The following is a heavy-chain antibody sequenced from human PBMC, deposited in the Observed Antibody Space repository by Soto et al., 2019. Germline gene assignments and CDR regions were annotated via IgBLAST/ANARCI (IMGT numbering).Heavy chain of an antibody. D-gene: IGHD6-6*01. V-gene: IGHV4-59*01. Sequence: ASETLSLTCTVSGGSISSYYWSWIRQPPGKGLEWIGYIYYSGSTNYNPSLKSRVTISVDTSKNQFSLKLSSVTAADTAVYYCARGQAARPFYYYYYGMEVWGQGTTVTVSS. CDR2: IYYSGST. J-gene: IGHJ6*02. CDR3: ARGQAARPFYYYYYGMEV. CDR1: GGSISSYY.